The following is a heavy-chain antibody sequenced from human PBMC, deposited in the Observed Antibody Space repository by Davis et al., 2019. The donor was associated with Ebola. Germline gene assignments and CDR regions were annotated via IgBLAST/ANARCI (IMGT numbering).Heavy chain of an antibody. D-gene: IGHD6-13*01. Sequence: PSETLSLTCTVSGYSISSGYYWGWIRQPPGKGLEWIGSIYHSGSTYYNPSLKSRVTISVDTSKNQFSLKLSSVTAADTAVYYCARGSPHSRSWYPTLGWYDYWGQGTLVTVSS. J-gene: IGHJ4*02. V-gene: IGHV4-38-2*02. CDR2: IYHSGST. CDR3: ARGSPHSRSWYPTLGWYDY. CDR1: GYSISSGYY.